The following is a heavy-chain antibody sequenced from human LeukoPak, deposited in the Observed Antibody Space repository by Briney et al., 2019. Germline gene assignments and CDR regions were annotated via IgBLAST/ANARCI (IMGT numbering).Heavy chain of an antibody. D-gene: IGHD3-10*01. CDR3: ARDYGDY. CDR2: INQVGNET. J-gene: IGHJ4*02. V-gene: IGHV3-7*01. CDR1: GFTFSSYW. Sequence: LPGGSLRLSCAPSGFTFSSYWMTWVRQAPGGGREWVANINQVGNETYYVDSVKGRFTIYRDNAKNSLFMQMNSVGAEDTDVYYCARDYGDYWGQGTLVTVSS.